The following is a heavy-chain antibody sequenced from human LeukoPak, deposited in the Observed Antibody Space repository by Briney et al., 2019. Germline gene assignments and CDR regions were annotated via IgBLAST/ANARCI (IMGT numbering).Heavy chain of an antibody. D-gene: IGHD3-22*01. CDR1: GYTFTSYD. J-gene: IGHJ6*03. Sequence: ASVKVSCKASGYTFTSYDINWVRQATGQGLEWMGWMNPNSGNTGYAQKFQGRVTMTRDTSISTAYMELSRLRSDDTAVYYCARVYYDSSGYPYYYYYMDVWGKGTTVTVSS. V-gene: IGHV1-8*02. CDR2: MNPNSGNT. CDR3: ARVYYDSSGYPYYYYYMDV.